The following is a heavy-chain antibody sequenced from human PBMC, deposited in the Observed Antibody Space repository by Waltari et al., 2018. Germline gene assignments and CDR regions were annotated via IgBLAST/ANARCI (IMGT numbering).Heavy chain of an antibody. J-gene: IGHJ5*02. V-gene: IGHV4-59*01. CDR2: IYYTGST. CDR1: DGSKSCFH. CDR3: ARGGGGDWEWFDP. Sequence: QVQLQETGPSLLKPSENLSLVGTVSDGSKSCFHWSWDRQPPWKGLDWIGSIYYTGSTNFHPSLQSRVTMSVDTSKNQFSLNLSSVTAADTAFYYCARGGGGDWEWFDPWGQGTLVTVSS. D-gene: IGHD2-21*02.